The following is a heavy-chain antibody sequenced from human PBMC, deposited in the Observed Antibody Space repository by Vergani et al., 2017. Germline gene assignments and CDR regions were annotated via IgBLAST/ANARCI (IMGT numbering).Heavy chain of an antibody. Sequence: VQLVESGGGLVQPGGSLRLSCAASGFTFSSYWMSWVRQAPGKGLEWVAVIWYDGSNKYYADSVKGRFTISRDNSKNTLYLQMNSLRAEDTAVYYCAKGRTYGDYEVGPYWGQGTLVTVSS. V-gene: IGHV3-33*08. D-gene: IGHD4-17*01. CDR3: AKGRTYGDYEVGPY. CDR1: GFTFSSYW. CDR2: IWYDGSNK. J-gene: IGHJ4*02.